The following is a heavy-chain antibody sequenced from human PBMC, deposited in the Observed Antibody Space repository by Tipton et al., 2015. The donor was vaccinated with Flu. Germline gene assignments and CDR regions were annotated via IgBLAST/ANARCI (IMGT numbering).Heavy chain of an antibody. J-gene: IGHJ4*02. CDR2: IFPSDSQT. Sequence: QLVQSGAEVRKPGESLKISCQGSGYRFSTDWIGWVRQMPGKGLEWMGMIFPSDSQTAYSPSFQGQVTFSVDKSIDTAYLQWDSLRASDSAMYYCVRPQISYGMPAAFFFASWGQGTLVTVSS. CDR3: VRPQISYGMPAAFFFAS. CDR1: GYRFSTDW. D-gene: IGHD3-16*01. V-gene: IGHV5-51*03.